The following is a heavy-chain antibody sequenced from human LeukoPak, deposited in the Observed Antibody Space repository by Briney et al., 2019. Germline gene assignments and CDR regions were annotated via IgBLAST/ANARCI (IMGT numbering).Heavy chain of an antibody. V-gene: IGHV3-11*01. Sequence: PGGSLRLSCAASGFTFCVYYMTWLRQARGRGVEPLSFISPSGEIIKYIDCVKGRYTISRDNAKSSIYLEMNSLRAEDTAVYYCAREHWAAPDHWGQGTLVTVSP. D-gene: IGHD3-16*01. CDR1: GFTFCVYY. CDR3: AREHWAAPDH. CDR2: ISPSGEII. J-gene: IGHJ4*02.